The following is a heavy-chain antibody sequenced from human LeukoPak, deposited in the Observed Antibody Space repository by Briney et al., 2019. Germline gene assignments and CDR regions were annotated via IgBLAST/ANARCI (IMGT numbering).Heavy chain of an antibody. Sequence: SETLSLTCTASGGSISSYYWSWIRQPPGKGLEWIGYIYYSGSTNYNPSLKSRVTISVDTSKNQFSLKLSSVTAADTAVYYCARSYYYDAFDIWGQGTMVTVSS. CDR2: IYYSGST. J-gene: IGHJ3*02. D-gene: IGHD3-10*01. CDR1: GGSISSYY. CDR3: ARSYYYDAFDI. V-gene: IGHV4-59*08.